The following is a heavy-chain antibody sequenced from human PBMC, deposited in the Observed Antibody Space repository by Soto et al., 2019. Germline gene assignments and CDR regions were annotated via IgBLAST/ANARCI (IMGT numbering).Heavy chain of an antibody. CDR1: GFTFSNYW. CDR3: VRDRPRPGSIGYVFDY. J-gene: IGHJ4*02. CDR2: INSDGSGT. D-gene: IGHD5-12*01. V-gene: IGHV3-74*03. Sequence: PGGSLRLSCAASGFTFSNYWMHWVRQAPGKGLVWVSRINSDGSGTMSADSVKGRFTISRDNAKNTLHLQMNSLRAEDTAIYYCVRDRPRPGSIGYVFDYWGLGTLVTVSS.